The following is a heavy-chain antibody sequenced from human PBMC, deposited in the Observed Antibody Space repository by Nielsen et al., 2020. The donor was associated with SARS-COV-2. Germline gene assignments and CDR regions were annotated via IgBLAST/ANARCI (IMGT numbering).Heavy chain of an antibody. J-gene: IGHJ3*02. V-gene: IGHV3-23*01. D-gene: IGHD3-3*01. Sequence: GESLKISCAASGFTFSSYAMSWVRQAPGKGLEWVSAISGSGGSTYYADSVKGRFTISRDNSKNTLYLQMNSLRAEDTAVYYCAKIRDFWSGYQDAFDIWGQGTMVTVSS. CDR2: ISGSGGST. CDR1: GFTFSSYA. CDR3: AKIRDFWSGYQDAFDI.